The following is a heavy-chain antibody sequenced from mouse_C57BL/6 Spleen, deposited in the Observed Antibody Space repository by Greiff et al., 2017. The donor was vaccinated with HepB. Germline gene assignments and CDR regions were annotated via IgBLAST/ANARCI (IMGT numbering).Heavy chain of an antibody. CDR1: GYSITSGYY. CDR2: ISYDGSN. D-gene: IGHD2-3*01. CDR3: ARGGNDGYYTWFAY. V-gene: IGHV3-6*01. Sequence: DVKLQESGPGLVKPSQSLSLTCSVTGYSITSGYYWNWIRQFPGNKLEWMGYISYDGSNNYNPSLKNRIAITRDTSKNQFFLKLHSVTTEDTATYYCARGGNDGYYTWFAYWGQGTLVTVSA. J-gene: IGHJ3*01.